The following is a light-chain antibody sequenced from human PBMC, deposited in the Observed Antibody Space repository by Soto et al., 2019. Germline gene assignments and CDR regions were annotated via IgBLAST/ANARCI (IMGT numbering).Light chain of an antibody. CDR2: DVA. Sequence: QSALAQPASVSDSPGQSITISRTGTSSDVGGSNFVSWYQQHPGKPPKLIIYDVANRPSGVSNRFSGSKSGSTASLIISRLQTEDEADYYCVSYTSSTTYVFGTGTRSPS. J-gene: IGLJ1*01. CDR1: SSDVGGSNF. V-gene: IGLV2-14*03. CDR3: VSYTSSTTYV.